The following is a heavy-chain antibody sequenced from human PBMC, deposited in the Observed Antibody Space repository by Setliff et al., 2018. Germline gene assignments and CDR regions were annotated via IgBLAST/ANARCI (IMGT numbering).Heavy chain of an antibody. V-gene: IGHV3-7*01. CDR1: GLSYINDW. CDR2: INPHGSEK. Sequence: PGESLKISCTASGLSYINDWVSWVRQAPGKGLEWLASINPHGSEKYYADSVKGRFTISRDNAKNSLSLQMNNLRTEDTAVYYCFGAGTCSYWGQGTLVTVSS. D-gene: IGHD3-10*01. CDR3: FGAGTCSY. J-gene: IGHJ4*02.